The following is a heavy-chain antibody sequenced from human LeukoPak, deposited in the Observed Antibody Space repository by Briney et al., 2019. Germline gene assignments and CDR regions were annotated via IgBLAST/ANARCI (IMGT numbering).Heavy chain of an antibody. Sequence: PSETLSLTCTVSGGSLSSYYWSWIRQPPGKEMEWIGYTYYSGSTKYNPSLKSRVSISVDTSKNQFSLQLSSVTAADTAVYYCARSPRYTTAPFEYWGQGTPVTVSS. CDR1: GGSLSSYY. V-gene: IGHV4-59*01. D-gene: IGHD4-17*01. CDR2: TYYSGST. J-gene: IGHJ4*02. CDR3: ARSPRYTTAPFEY.